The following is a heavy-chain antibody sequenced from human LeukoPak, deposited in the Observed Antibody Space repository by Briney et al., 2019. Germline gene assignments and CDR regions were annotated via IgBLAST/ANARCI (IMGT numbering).Heavy chain of an antibody. Sequence: GGSLRLSCAASGFTVSSIDMSWVRLAPGKGQEWVSVIYSGGSTYYADSVNGRFTISRDNSKNTLYLQMNSLRAEDTAVYYCAELGITMIGGVWGKGTTVTISS. D-gene: IGHD3-10*02. J-gene: IGHJ6*04. V-gene: IGHV3-66*01. CDR3: AELGITMIGGV. CDR1: GFTVSSID. CDR2: IYSGGST.